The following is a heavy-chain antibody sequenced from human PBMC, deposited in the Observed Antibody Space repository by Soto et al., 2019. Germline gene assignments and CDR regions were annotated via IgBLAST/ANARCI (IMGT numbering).Heavy chain of an antibody. V-gene: IGHV3-74*01. Sequence: EVQLVESGGGLVQPGGSLRLSCAASGFTFSSYWMHWVRHAPGKGLVWVSRINSDGSSTRYADSVKGRFTISRDNAKNTLYLQTNSLRAEDTAVYYCTRDLQGVLYYYYGMDVWGQGTTVTVSS. CDR3: TRDLQGVLYYYYGMDV. CDR2: INSDGSST. CDR1: GFTFSSYW. J-gene: IGHJ6*02. D-gene: IGHD2-2*01.